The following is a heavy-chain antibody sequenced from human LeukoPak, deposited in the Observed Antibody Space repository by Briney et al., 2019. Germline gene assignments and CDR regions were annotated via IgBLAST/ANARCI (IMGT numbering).Heavy chain of an antibody. V-gene: IGHV1-2*02. D-gene: IGHD1-26*01. CDR1: GYRFTGYY. J-gene: IGHJ3*02. CDR3: ARDRGSYFSDAFDI. CDR2: INPDRGGT. Sequence: ASVRVSCKASGYRFTGYYMHWVRQAPGQGLEWMGWINPDRGGTNYAQKFQGRVTMTRDTSISTAYMELSRLRSDDTAVYYCARDRGSYFSDAFDIWGQGTMVTLSS.